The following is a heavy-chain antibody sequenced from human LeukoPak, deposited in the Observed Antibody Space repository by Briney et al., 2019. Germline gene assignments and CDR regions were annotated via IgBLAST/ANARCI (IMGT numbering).Heavy chain of an antibody. J-gene: IGHJ4*02. Sequence: GGSLRLSCSASGFTFSTFDMHWVRQAPGKGLEYVSGIGGFGGGTYYADCVRGRFTISRDNSKNMLYLQMSSLRAEDTAVYYCVKGRAEAGRFDYWGQGTLVTVSS. CDR2: IGGFGGGT. CDR3: VKGRAEAGRFDY. V-gene: IGHV3-64D*06. CDR1: GFTFSTFD.